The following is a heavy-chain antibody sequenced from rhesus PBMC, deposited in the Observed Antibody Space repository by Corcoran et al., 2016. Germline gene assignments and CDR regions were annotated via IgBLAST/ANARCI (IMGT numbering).Heavy chain of an antibody. D-gene: IGHD5-12*01. CDR2: IYGSLGST. J-gene: IGHJ4*01. CDR1: GGSNSDREA. CDR3: ARDFYSFSFDF. V-gene: IGHV4S7*01. Sequence: VQMQESGQGLVQTSETAPLTRDGQGGSNSDREARNGLRQPPGKGLEWSENIYGSLGSTYYNPSLRTRVTISKDTSKNQFSLKLSSVTAADTAVYYCARDFYSFSFDFWGQGVLVTVSS.